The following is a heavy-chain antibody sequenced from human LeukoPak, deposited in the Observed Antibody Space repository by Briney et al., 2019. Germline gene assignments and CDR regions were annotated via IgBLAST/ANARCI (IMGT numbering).Heavy chain of an antibody. J-gene: IGHJ4*01. D-gene: IGHD1-1*01. Sequence: GGSLRLSCVATGFTFKSASMSWVRQATGKGLEWVAFIGHFAGDIFYADSVKGRFNISRDDAKDSVYLQMNSLRVDDTAVYFCARDPYTGSMFDYWGHGTLVTVSS. V-gene: IGHV3-21*01. CDR1: GFTFKSAS. CDR3: ARDPYTGSMFDY. CDR2: IGHFAGDI.